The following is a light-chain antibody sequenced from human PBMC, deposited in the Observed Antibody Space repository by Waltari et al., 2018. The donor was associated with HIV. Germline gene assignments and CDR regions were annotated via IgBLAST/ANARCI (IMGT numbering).Light chain of an antibody. CDR2: GKD. CDR3: NSRDSSGNHVV. CDR1: RLRSYY. V-gene: IGLV3-19*01. J-gene: IGLJ2*01. Sequence: SSELTQAPAVSVALGQTVRITRPGDRLRSYYPSWYTQNPGQASVIFIYGKDNRPSGIPDRFSGSSSGNTASLTITGAQAEDEADYYCNSRDSSGNHVVFGGGTKLTVL.